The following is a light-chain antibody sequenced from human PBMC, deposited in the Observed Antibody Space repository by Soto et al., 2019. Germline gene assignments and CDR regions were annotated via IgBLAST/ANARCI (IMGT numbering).Light chain of an antibody. CDR1: SSDVGGYNY. J-gene: IGLJ2*01. Sequence: QSAPTQPPSASGSPGQSVTFSCTGTSSDVGGYNYVSWYQQYPGKAPKLMIYEVYKRPSGVPDRFSGSKSGKTASLTVSGLQPEDEADYYCSAYAGSSTWVFGGGTKLPVL. V-gene: IGLV2-8*01. CDR2: EVY. CDR3: SAYAGSSTWV.